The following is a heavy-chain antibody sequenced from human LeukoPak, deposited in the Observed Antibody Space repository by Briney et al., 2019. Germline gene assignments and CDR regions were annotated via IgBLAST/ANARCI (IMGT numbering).Heavy chain of an antibody. CDR3: ARHDSSGEFDY. V-gene: IGHV4-59*08. CDR2: IYYSGST. CDR1: GGSITDYY. D-gene: IGHD3-22*01. Sequence: SETLSLTCTVSGGSITDYYWSWIRQPPGKGLEWIGFIYYSGSTNYNPSLKSRVTISVDTSKNQFSLKLSSVTAADTAVYYCARHDSSGEFDYWGQGTLVTVPS. J-gene: IGHJ4*02.